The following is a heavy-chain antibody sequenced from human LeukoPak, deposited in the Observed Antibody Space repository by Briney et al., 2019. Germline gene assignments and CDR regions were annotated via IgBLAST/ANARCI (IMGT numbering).Heavy chain of an antibody. D-gene: IGHD6-19*01. CDR1: GFTFSDYG. CDR3: AKEGSSGWYSFFDY. V-gene: IGHV3-33*03. Sequence: GGSLRLSCAASGFTFSDYGMHWVRQAPGKGLEWVAVIWFDGSNKYYADSVKGRFTVSRDKSKNTLYLQMTSLRAEDTAVYYCAKEGSSGWYSFFDYWGPGTLVTVSS. CDR2: IWFDGSNK. J-gene: IGHJ4*02.